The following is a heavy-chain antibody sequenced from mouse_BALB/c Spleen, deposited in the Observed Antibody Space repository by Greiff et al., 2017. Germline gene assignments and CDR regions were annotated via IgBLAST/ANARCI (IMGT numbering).Heavy chain of an antibody. CDR3: ARSTRYDAMDY. Sequence: QVQLQQSGAELAKPGASVKMSCKASGYTFNSYWMHWVKQRPGQGLEWIGYINPSTGYTEYNQKFKDKATLTADKSSSTAYMQLSSLTSEDSAVYYCARSTRYDAMDYWGQGTSVTVSS. J-gene: IGHJ4*01. CDR1: GYTFNSYW. D-gene: IGHD2-14*01. V-gene: IGHV1-7*01. CDR2: INPSTGYT.